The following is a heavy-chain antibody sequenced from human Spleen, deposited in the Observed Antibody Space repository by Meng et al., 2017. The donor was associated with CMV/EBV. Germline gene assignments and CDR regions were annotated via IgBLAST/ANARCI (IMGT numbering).Heavy chain of an antibody. Sequence: GESLKISCAASGFTFSSYWMHWVRQAPGKGLEWVSSISSSSSYIYYADSVKGRFTISRDNAKNSLYLQMNSLRAEDTAVYYCARLDGDGYNLNWFDPWGQGTLVTVSS. CDR2: ISSSSSYI. CDR1: GFTFSSYW. J-gene: IGHJ5*02. CDR3: ARLDGDGYNLNWFDP. V-gene: IGHV3-21*01. D-gene: IGHD5-24*01.